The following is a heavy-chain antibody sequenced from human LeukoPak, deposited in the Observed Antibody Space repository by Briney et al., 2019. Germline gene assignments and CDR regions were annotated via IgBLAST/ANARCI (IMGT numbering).Heavy chain of an antibody. CDR1: GFTFSDYR. D-gene: IGHD3-10*01. Sequence: GGSLRLSCTASGFTFSDYRMNWVRQAPGKGLEWVANIKQDGSEKYYVDSLKGRLTISRDNAKNSLYMQMKSLRAEDTAVYYCVRGFDGYYGLDIWGQGTMVTVSS. CDR3: VRGFDGYYGLDI. CDR2: IKQDGSEK. V-gene: IGHV3-7*03. J-gene: IGHJ3*02.